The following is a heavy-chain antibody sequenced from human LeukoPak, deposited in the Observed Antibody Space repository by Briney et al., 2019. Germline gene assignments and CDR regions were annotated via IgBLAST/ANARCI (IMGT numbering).Heavy chain of an antibody. Sequence: GSVKDSCKSAGYALAGYDMLWVRHAPGQGLEWMGWINPNSGGTNYAQKFQGRVTMTRDTSISTAYMELSRLRSDDTAVYYCSRADVVVPAAISDYWGQGTLVTVSS. V-gene: IGHV1-2*02. CDR2: INPNSGGT. CDR3: SRADVVVPAAISDY. D-gene: IGHD2-2*02. J-gene: IGHJ4*02. CDR1: GYALAGYD.